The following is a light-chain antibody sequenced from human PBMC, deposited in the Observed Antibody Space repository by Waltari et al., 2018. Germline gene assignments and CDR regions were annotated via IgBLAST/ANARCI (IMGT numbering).Light chain of an antibody. CDR2: DVS. J-gene: IGLJ2*01. CDR1: SSDVGGYNY. V-gene: IGLV2-11*01. CDR3: CSYAGSYTLGV. Sequence: QSALTQPRPVSGSPGQSVTISCTGTSSDVGGYNYVSWYQQHPGKAPKLMIYDVSKRPSGVPGRFSGSKSGNTASLTISGLQAEDEADYYCCSYAGSYTLGVFGGGTKLTVL.